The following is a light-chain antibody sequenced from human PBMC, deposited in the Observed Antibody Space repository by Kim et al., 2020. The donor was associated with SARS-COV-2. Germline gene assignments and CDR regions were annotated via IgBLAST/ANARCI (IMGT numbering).Light chain of an antibody. CDR1: QGISSY. CDR3: QKYNSAPQT. J-gene: IGKJ1*01. Sequence: ESVGDRVTITCRTSQGISSYLAWYQQKPGKVPKLLIYSASTLQSQAPSRFSGSGSGTEFTLTISGLQPEDVATYYCQKYNSAPQTFGPGTKVDIK. CDR2: SAS. V-gene: IGKV1-27*01.